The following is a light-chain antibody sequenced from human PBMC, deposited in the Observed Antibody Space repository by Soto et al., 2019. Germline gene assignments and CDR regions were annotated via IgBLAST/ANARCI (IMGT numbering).Light chain of an antibody. CDR3: MQATHYRPYT. CDR1: QSLEHIDGNTY. J-gene: IGKJ2*01. Sequence: DVVMTQTPLSSRVSLGQPASISCKSSQSLEHIDGNTYLNWLHQRPGQPPRLLIYKVSHRFSGVPDRFSGSGAGTDFTLKISRVEAEDVGIYYCMQATHYRPYTFGPGTKLEIK. CDR2: KVS. V-gene: IGKV2-24*01.